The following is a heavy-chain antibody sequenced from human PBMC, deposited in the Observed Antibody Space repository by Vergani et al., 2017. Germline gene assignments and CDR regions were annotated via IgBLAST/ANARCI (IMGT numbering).Heavy chain of an antibody. J-gene: IGHJ4*02. D-gene: IGHD3-10*01. Sequence: EVQLLESGGGSVQPGESLRLSCVASGFRFREHGMNWVRQAPGKGLEWVSGISGHDHRTLYADSVKGRVNISRDDSKNTLYLQVNSLRADDTAVYYCARDFRVDATILDSWGQGSMVTVTS. CDR3: ARDFRVDATILDS. V-gene: IGHV3-23*01. CDR1: GFRFREHG. CDR2: ISGHDHRT.